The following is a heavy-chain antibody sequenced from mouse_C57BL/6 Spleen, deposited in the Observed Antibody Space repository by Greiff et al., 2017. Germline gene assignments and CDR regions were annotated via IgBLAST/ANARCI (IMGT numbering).Heavy chain of an antibody. V-gene: IGHV1-80*01. Sequence: VQLVESGAELVKPGASVKISCKASGYAFSSYWMNWVKQRPGKGLEWIGQIYPGDGDTNYNGKFKGKATLTADKSSSTAYVQLSRLTSEDSAVYFCARFGYDGGYFDYWGQGTTLTVSS. CDR1: GYAFSSYW. D-gene: IGHD2-2*01. CDR2: IYPGDGDT. CDR3: ARFGYDGGYFDY. J-gene: IGHJ2*01.